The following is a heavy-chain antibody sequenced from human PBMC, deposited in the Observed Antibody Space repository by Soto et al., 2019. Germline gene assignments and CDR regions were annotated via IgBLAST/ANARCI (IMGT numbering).Heavy chain of an antibody. D-gene: IGHD2-2*01. Sequence: SETLSLTCTVSGGSISSYYWSWIRQPPGKGLEWIGYIYYSGSTNYNPSLKSRVTISVDTSKNQFSLKLSSVTAADTAVYYCARVVVVPAASYYYYYYMDVWGKGTTVTVSS. CDR1: GGSISSYY. V-gene: IGHV4-59*01. J-gene: IGHJ6*03. CDR3: ARVVVVPAASYYYYYYMDV. CDR2: IYYSGST.